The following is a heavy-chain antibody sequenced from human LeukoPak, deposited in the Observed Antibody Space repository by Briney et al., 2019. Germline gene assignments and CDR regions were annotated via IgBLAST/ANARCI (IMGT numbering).Heavy chain of an antibody. CDR2: INPNSGGT. Sequence: GGSLRLSCAASGFTFSSYGMHWVRQAPGQGLEWMGWINPNSGGTNYAQKFQGRVTMTRDTSISTAYMELSRLRSDDTAVYYCARASRTTGREGFDPWGQGTLVTVSS. D-gene: IGHD1-1*01. CDR3: ARASRTTGREGFDP. CDR1: GFTFSSYG. V-gene: IGHV1-2*02. J-gene: IGHJ5*02.